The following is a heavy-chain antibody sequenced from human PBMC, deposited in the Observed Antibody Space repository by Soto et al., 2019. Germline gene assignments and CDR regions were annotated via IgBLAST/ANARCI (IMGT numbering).Heavy chain of an antibody. V-gene: IGHV1-24*01. Sequence: ASVKVSCKVSGYTLTELSMHWVRQAPGKGLEWMGGFDPEDGETIYAQKFQGRVTMTEDTSTDTAYMELSSLRSEGTAVYYCATLPNYSSGYYSWGQGTLVTVSS. D-gene: IGHD3-22*01. J-gene: IGHJ4*02. CDR3: ATLPNYSSGYYS. CDR2: FDPEDGET. CDR1: GYTLTELS.